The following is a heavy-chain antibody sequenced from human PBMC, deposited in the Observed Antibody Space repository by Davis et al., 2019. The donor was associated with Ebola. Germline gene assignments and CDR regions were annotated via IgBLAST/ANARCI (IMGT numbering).Heavy chain of an antibody. J-gene: IGHJ5*02. CDR1: GFTFSSYW. V-gene: IGHV3-7*03. Sequence: PGGSLRLSCAASGFTFSSYWMSWVRQAPGKGLEWVANIKQDGSEKYYVDSVKGRFTISRDNAKNSLYLQMNSLRAGDTAVYYCASSCSSTSCYLDWFDPWGQGTLVTVSS. CDR2: IKQDGSEK. D-gene: IGHD2-2*01. CDR3: ASSCSSTSCYLDWFDP.